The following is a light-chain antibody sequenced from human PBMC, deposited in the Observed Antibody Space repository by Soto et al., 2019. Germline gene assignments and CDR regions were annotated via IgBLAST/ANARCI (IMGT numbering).Light chain of an antibody. J-gene: IGKJ2*03. CDR2: PAS. CDR3: QHLRTYPFS. CDR1: QDISTS. V-gene: IGKV1-9*01. Sequence: DIQLTQSPSFLSASVGDRVTVSCRASQDISTSLAWFQQKAGIVPQLLVYPASTLQDGVPSRFSGSGSGTYFTLTINNLQAEDFATYYCQHLRTYPFSFGPGTKLDI.